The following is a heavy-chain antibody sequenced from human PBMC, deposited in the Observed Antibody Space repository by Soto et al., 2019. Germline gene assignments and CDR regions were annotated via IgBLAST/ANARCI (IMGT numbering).Heavy chain of an antibody. CDR1: GFTFAEYA. J-gene: IGHJ4*02. CDR3: AKDIGTRSLSYYFAY. Sequence: EVQLVESGGGLVQPGRSLRLSCAASGFTFAEYAMHWVRRSPGKGLEWVSTISWNSATILYADSVRGRFTISRDNAKNSLYLQMNSLRPEDTAFYYCAKDIGTRSLSYYFAYGGQGALVAVSS. CDR2: ISWNSATI. V-gene: IGHV3-9*01. D-gene: IGHD1-1*01.